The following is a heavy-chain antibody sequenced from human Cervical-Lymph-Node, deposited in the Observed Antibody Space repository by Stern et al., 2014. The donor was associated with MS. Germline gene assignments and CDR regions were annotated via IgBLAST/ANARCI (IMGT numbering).Heavy chain of an antibody. CDR3: ASSYTGEYFQH. CDR2: ISSSSIYI. Sequence: EVQLVESGGGLVKPGGSLRLSCVASGFTFSNYSMNWVRQAPGKGLEWVSSISSSSIYIYYADSVKGRFTISRDNAKNALYLQMNSLRAEDTAVYFCASSYTGEYFQHWGQGTLVTVSS. J-gene: IGHJ1*01. CDR1: GFTFSNYS. D-gene: IGHD3-16*01. V-gene: IGHV3-21*01.